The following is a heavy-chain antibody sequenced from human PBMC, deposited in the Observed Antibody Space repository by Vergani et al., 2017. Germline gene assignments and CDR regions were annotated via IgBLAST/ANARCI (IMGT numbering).Heavy chain of an antibody. J-gene: IGHJ5*02. Sequence: QVQLVESGGGVVQPGRSLRLSCAASGFTFSSYGMHWVRQAPGKGLEWVAVIWYDGRNKYYADSVKGRFTISRDNSKNTLYLQMNSLRAEDTAVYYCARDLGQQLVLGWFDPWGQGTLVTVSS. CDR2: IWYDGRNK. V-gene: IGHV3-33*01. CDR3: ARDLGQQLVLGWFDP. D-gene: IGHD6-13*01. CDR1: GFTFSSYG.